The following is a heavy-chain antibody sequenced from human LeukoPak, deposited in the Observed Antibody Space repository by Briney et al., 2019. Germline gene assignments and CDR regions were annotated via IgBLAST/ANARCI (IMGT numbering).Heavy chain of an antibody. Sequence: SVKVSCKASGYTFTSYGISWVRQAPGQGLEWMGGIIPIFGTANYAQKFQGRVTITADESTSTAYMELSSLRSEDTAVYYCAREHGDYLYYLDYWGQGTLVTVSS. CDR1: GYTFTSYG. V-gene: IGHV1-69*13. CDR3: AREHGDYLYYLDY. J-gene: IGHJ4*02. CDR2: IIPIFGTA. D-gene: IGHD4-17*01.